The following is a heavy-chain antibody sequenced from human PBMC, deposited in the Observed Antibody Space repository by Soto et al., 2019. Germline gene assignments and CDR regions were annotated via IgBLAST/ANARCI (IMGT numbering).Heavy chain of an antibody. J-gene: IGHJ4*02. V-gene: IGHV4-59*01. CDR1: GGSISSYY. CDR2: IYYSGST. CDR3: ASTAHSSGWYSGGFDY. D-gene: IGHD6-19*01. Sequence: QVQLQESGPGLVKPSETLSLTCTVSGGSISSYYWSWIRQPPGKGLEWIGHIYYSGSTNYNPSLTRRVTLSVDTSKHQFSRKLSSVTAADTAVYYCASTAHSSGWYSGGFDYWGQGTLVTVSS.